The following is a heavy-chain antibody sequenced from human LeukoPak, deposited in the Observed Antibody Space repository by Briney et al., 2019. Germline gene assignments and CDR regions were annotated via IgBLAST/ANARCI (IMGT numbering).Heavy chain of an antibody. Sequence: ASVKVSCKASGGTFSSYAISWVRQAPGQGLEWMGRINPNSGGTNYAQKFQGRVTMTRDTSISTAYMELSRLRSDDTAVYYCARARRTRGYSGYDYWFDPWGQGTLVTVSS. CDR1: GGTFSSYA. J-gene: IGHJ5*02. CDR3: ARARRTRGYSGYDYWFDP. D-gene: IGHD5-12*01. V-gene: IGHV1-2*06. CDR2: INPNSGGT.